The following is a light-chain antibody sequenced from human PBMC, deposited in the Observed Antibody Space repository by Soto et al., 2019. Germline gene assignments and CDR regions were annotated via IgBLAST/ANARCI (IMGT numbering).Light chain of an antibody. J-gene: IGKJ4*01. CDR3: QQRTNWPLT. CDR2: DAS. V-gene: IGKV3-11*01. Sequence: EIVLTQSPATLSFSPGDRATLSCRASQSVDKYLVWYQQKHGQAPRLLIYDASSRATGIPARFSGSGSGTDFSLTITSLEPEDFAGYYCQQRTNWPLTFGGGTKLEIK. CDR1: QSVDKY.